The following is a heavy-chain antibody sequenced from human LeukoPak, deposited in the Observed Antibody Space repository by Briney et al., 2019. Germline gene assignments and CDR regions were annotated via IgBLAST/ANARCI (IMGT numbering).Heavy chain of an antibody. CDR2: INHSGST. CDR3: ARQQQLVPFDY. J-gene: IGHJ4*02. CDR1: GGSFSGYY. D-gene: IGHD6-13*01. Sequence: SETLSLTCAVYGGSFSGYYWSWIRQPPGKGLEWIGEINHSGSTNYNPSLKSRVTMSVDTSKNQFSLKLSSVTAADTAVYYCARQQQLVPFDYWGQGTLVTVSS. V-gene: IGHV4-34*01.